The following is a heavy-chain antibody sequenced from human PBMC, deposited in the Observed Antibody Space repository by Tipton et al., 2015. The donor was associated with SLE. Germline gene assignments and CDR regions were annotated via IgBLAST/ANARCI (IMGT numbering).Heavy chain of an antibody. J-gene: IGHJ6*02. V-gene: IGHV4-34*01. D-gene: IGHD6-6*01. CDR1: GGSFSGYY. CDR2: INHSGST. CDR3: ARDGIAARAYYGMDV. Sequence: TLSLTCAVYGGSFSGYYWSWIRQPPGKGLEWIGEINHSGSTNYNPSLKSRVTISVDTSKNQFSLKLSSVTAADTAVYYCARDGIAARAYYGMDVWGQGTTVTVSS.